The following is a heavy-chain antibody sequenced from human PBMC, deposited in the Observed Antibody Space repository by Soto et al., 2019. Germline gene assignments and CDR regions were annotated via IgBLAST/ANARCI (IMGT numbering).Heavy chain of an antibody. CDR1: GGTFSSYA. J-gene: IGHJ5*02. Sequence: QVQLVQSGAEVKKPGSSVKVSCKASGGTFSSYAISWVRQAPGQGLEWMGGIIPIFGTANYAQKFQGRVTITADESTSTAYMELSSLRSEDTAVYYCAGSHVTPTYVVVGTVNWFDPWGQGTLVTVSS. D-gene: IGHD2-15*01. CDR2: IIPIFGTA. CDR3: AGSHVTPTYVVVGTVNWFDP. V-gene: IGHV1-69*01.